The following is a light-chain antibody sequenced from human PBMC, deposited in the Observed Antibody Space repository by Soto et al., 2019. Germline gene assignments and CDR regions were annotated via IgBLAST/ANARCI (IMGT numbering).Light chain of an antibody. CDR3: QQRSTPLT. CDR2: DAS. CDR1: QSVSSY. V-gene: IGKV3-11*01. J-gene: IGKJ4*01. Sequence: EIVLTQSPATLSLSPGERATLSCRASQSVSSYLAWYQQKPGQAPRLLIYDASSRATGIPARFSGSGSGTHFPLTISSLEPEDFAVYYCQQRSTPLTFGGGTKGEIK.